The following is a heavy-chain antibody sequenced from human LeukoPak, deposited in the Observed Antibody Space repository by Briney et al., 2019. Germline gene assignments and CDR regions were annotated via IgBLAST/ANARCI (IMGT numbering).Heavy chain of an antibody. J-gene: IGHJ4*02. CDR2: IKEDGSEK. D-gene: IGHD6-19*01. CDR1: GFTFSSYR. CDR3: ASQFWWAAVAGTLDY. V-gene: IGHV3-7*05. Sequence: GGSLRLSCTASGFTFSSYRMSWVRQAPGRGLEWVANIKEDGSEKYYVDSVTGRFTISRDNAKKSLYLQMNSLRAEDTAVYYCASQFWWAAVAGTLDYWGQGTLVTVSS.